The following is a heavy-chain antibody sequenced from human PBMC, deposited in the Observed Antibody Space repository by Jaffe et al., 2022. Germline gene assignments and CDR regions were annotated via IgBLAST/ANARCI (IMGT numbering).Heavy chain of an antibody. V-gene: IGHV1-46*01. J-gene: IGHJ6*03. CDR2: INPSGGST. Sequence: QVQLVQSGAEVKKPGASVKVSCKASGYTFTSYYMHWVRQAPGQGLEWMGIINPSGGSTSYAQKFQGRVTMTRDTSTSTVYMELSSLRSEDTAVYYCARTDYYGSGRAYYYYYMDVWGKGTTVTVSS. D-gene: IGHD3-10*01. CDR3: ARTDYYGSGRAYYYYYMDV. CDR1: GYTFTSYY.